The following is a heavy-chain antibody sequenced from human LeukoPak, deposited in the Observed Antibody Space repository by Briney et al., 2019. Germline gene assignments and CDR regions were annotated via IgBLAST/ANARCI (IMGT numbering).Heavy chain of an antibody. CDR1: GGTFSSYA. Sequence: SVKVSCKASGGTFSSYAISWVRQVPGQGLEWMGGIIPIFGTANYAQKFQGRVTITADESTSTAYMELSSLRSEDTAVYYCARGPSGYGSGSYYYWFDPWGQGTLVTVSS. CDR3: ARGPSGYGSGSYYYWFDP. V-gene: IGHV1-69*13. D-gene: IGHD3-10*01. CDR2: IIPIFGTA. J-gene: IGHJ5*02.